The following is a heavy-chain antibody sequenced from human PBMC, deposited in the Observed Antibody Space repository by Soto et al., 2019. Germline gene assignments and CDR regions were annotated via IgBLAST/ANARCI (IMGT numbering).Heavy chain of an antibody. CDR3: ARDEFSRDSSGYKHLHYFDY. V-gene: IGHV3-21*01. Sequence: KSGGSLRLSCAASGFTFSSYSMNWVRQAPGKGLEWVSSISSSSSYIYYADSVKGRFTISRDNAKNSLYLQMNSLRAEDTAVYYCARDEFSRDSSGYKHLHYFDYWGQGTLVTVSS. CDR2: ISSSSSYI. D-gene: IGHD3-22*01. J-gene: IGHJ4*02. CDR1: GFTFSSYS.